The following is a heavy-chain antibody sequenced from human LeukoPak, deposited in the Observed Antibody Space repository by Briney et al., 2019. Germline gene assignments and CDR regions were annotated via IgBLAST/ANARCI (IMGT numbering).Heavy chain of an antibody. CDR3: AKDAEVDTAMPIFDY. V-gene: IGHV3-23*01. J-gene: IGHJ4*02. D-gene: IGHD5-18*01. CDR1: GFTFSSYA. CDR2: ISGSGGST. Sequence: GGSLRLSCAASGFTFSSYAMSWVRQAPGKGLEWVSAISGSGGSTYYADSVKGRFTISRDNSKNTLYLRMNSLRAEDTAVYYCAKDAEVDTAMPIFDYWGQGTLVTVSS.